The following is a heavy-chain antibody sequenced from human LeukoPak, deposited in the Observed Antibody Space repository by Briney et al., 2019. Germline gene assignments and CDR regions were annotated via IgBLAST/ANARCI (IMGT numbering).Heavy chain of an antibody. D-gene: IGHD6-13*01. CDR1: GFTFDDYA. V-gene: IGHV3-9*01. CDR3: ARASSSWYYFDN. J-gene: IGHJ4*02. Sequence: PGRSLRLSCAASGFTFDDYAMHWVRQAPGKGLEWVSGISWNSGSIGYADSVKGRFTISRDNAKKSLYLQMNSLRAEDTAVYYCARASSSWYYFDNWGQGTQVTVSS. CDR2: ISWNSGSI.